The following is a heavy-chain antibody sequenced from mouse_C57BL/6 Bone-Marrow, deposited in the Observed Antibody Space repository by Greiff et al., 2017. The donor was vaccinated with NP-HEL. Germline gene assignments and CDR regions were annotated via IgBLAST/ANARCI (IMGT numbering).Heavy chain of an antibody. D-gene: IGHD1-1*01. J-gene: IGHJ1*03. V-gene: IGHV5-12*01. CDR3: ARRDDYGSSHWYFDV. Sequence: EVKLVESGGGLVQPGGSLQLSCAASGFTFSDYYMYWVRQTPEKRLEWVAYISNGGGSTYYPDTVKGRFTISRDNAKNTLYLQMSRLKSEDTAMYYCARRDDYGSSHWYFDVWGTGTTVTVSS. CDR1: GFTFSDYY. CDR2: ISNGGGST.